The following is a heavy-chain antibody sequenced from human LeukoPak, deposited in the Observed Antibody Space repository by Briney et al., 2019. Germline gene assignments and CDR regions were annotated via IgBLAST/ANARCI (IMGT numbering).Heavy chain of an antibody. V-gene: IGHV3-64*01. CDR3: ARSFGLHGIASGR. D-gene: IGHD5-24*01. CDR2: ISSNGGST. CDR1: GFTFSSYA. Sequence: PGGSLRLSCAASGFTFSSYAMHWVRQAPGKGLEYVSAISSNGGSTYYANSVKGRFTISRDNSKNTLYLQMGSLRAEDMAVYYCARSFGLHGIASGRWGQGTLVTVSS. J-gene: IGHJ4*02.